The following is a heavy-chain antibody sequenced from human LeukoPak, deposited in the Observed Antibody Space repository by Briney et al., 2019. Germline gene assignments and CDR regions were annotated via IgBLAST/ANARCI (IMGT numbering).Heavy chain of an antibody. CDR3: AKGTSSYYDSSGSDY. CDR2: ISDSGGST. CDR1: GFTFSSYA. V-gene: IGHV3-23*01. J-gene: IGHJ4*02. D-gene: IGHD3-22*01. Sequence: GGSLRLSCAASGFTFSSYAISWVRQAPGTGLEWVSVISDSGGSTYYSDSVKGRFTISRDNSKTTLYLQMNSLRAEDTAVYYCAKGTSSYYDSSGSDYWGQGTLVTVSS.